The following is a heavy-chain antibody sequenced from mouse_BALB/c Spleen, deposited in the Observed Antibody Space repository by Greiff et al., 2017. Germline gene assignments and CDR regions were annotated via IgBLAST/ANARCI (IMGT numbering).Heavy chain of an antibody. CDR1: GYAFSSYW. Sequence: VKLQESGAELVRPGSSVKISCKASGYAFSSYWMNWVKQRPGQGLEWIGQIYPGDGDTNYNGKFKGKATLTADKSSSTAYMQLSSLTSEDSAVYFCARMGYDAYYYAMDYWGQGTSVTVSS. V-gene: IGHV1-80*01. CDR2: IYPGDGDT. D-gene: IGHD2-14*01. CDR3: ARMGYDAYYYAMDY. J-gene: IGHJ4*01.